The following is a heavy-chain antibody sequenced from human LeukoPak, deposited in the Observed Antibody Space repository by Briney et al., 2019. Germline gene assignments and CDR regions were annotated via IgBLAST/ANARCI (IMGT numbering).Heavy chain of an antibody. CDR2: VYYSGST. D-gene: IGHD3-22*01. J-gene: IGHJ4*02. V-gene: IGHV4-59*01. CDR3: ARVYDSSGYYFDY. Sequence: SETLSLTCTVSGGSISSYYWSWIRQPPGKGLEWIGYVYYSGSTNYNPSLKSRVTISVDTSKNQFSLKLSSVTAADTAVYYCARVYDSSGYYFDYWGQGTLVTVSS. CDR1: GGSISSYY.